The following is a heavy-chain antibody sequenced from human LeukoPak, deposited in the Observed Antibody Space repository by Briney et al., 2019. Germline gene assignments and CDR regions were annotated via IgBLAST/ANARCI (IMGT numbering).Heavy chain of an antibody. CDR3: ARGQTTVNFDY. D-gene: IGHD4-17*01. J-gene: IGHJ4*02. CDR2: IYASGST. Sequence: SETLSLTCTVSGRSISSGSYFWSWIRQPAGKGLEWIGRIYASGSTNFNPSLKSRVTISVDTSKNQFSLELTSVTAADTAVYYCARGQTTVNFDYWGQGALVTVSS. V-gene: IGHV4-61*02. CDR1: GRSISSGSYF.